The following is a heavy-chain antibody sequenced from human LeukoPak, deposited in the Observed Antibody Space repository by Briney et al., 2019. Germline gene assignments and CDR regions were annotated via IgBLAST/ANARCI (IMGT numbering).Heavy chain of an antibody. V-gene: IGHV4-34*01. D-gene: IGHD1-7*01. Sequence: SETLSLTCAVYGGSFSGYYWSWIRQPPGKGLEWIGEINHSGSTNYNPSLESRVTISVDTSKNQFSLKLSSVTAADTAVYYCARGHGWNYDYWGQGTLVTVSS. CDR2: INHSGST. CDR3: ARGHGWNYDY. CDR1: GGSFSGYY. J-gene: IGHJ4*02.